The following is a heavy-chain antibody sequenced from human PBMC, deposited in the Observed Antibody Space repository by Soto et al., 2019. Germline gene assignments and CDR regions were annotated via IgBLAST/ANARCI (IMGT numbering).Heavy chain of an antibody. Sequence: ASVKVSCKASGYTFTSYAMHWVRQAPGQRLEWMGWINAGNGNTKYSQKFQGRVTITRDTSASTAYMELSSLRSEDTAVYYCARMGETTVTTAYYYYYGMDVWGQGTTVT. J-gene: IGHJ6*02. CDR2: INAGNGNT. V-gene: IGHV1-3*01. D-gene: IGHD4-4*01. CDR1: GYTFTSYA. CDR3: ARMGETTVTTAYYYYYGMDV.